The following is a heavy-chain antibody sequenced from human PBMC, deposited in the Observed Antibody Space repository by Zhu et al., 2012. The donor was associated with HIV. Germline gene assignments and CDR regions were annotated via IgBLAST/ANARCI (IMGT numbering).Heavy chain of an antibody. D-gene: IGHD2-15*01. J-gene: IGHJ3*02. CDR3: ARGGRFGYCSGGSCYRDDAFDI. Sequence: QVQLQESGPGLVKPSETLSLTCTVSGGSISSYYWSWIRQPPGKGLEWIGYIYTSGSTNYNPSLKSRVTISVDTSKNQFSLKLNSVTAADTAVYHCARGGRFGYCSGGSCYRDDAFDIWGPRDNGHRLF. CDR1: GGSISSYY. CDR2: IYTSGST. V-gene: IGHV4-4*09.